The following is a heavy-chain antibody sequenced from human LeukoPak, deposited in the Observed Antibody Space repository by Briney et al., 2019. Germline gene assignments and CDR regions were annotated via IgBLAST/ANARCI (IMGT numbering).Heavy chain of an antibody. D-gene: IGHD6-6*01. Sequence: ASVKVSCKASGYTFTGYYMHWVRQAPGQGLEWMGWINPNSGGTNYAQKFQGRVTMTRDTSISTAYMELSRLRSDDTAVYYCARGIRVEYSSSSFYYYYYMDVWGEGTTVTVSS. CDR2: INPNSGGT. V-gene: IGHV1-2*02. CDR1: GYTFTGYY. J-gene: IGHJ6*03. CDR3: ARGIRVEYSSSSFYYYYYMDV.